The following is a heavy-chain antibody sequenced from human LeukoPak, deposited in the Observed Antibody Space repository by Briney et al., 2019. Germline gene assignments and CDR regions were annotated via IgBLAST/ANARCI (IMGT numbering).Heavy chain of an antibody. CDR1: GYTFTSYY. CDR3: ARDGATVGWWYYFDY. CDR2: INPSGGST. D-gene: IGHD1-26*01. V-gene: IGHV1-46*01. J-gene: IGHJ4*02. Sequence: ASVKVSCKASGYTFTSYYMHWVRQAPGQGLEWMGIINPSGGSTNYAQKFQGRVTMTRDTSISTAYMELSRLRSDDTAVYYCARDGATVGWWYYFDYWGQGTLVTVSS.